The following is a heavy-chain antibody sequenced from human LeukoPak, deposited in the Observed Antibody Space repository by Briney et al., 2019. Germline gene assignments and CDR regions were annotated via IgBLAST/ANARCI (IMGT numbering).Heavy chain of an antibody. D-gene: IGHD2-2*02. CDR2: INPNSGGT. CDR3: ARNPAYCTSTSCYNDY. CDR1: GYSFTIYY. Sequence: AAGTVSFTASGYSFTIYYMHWVRQAPGQGLEWMGWINPNSGGTSYARRFQGRVTMTRDTSISTAYMELSRLTSDDTAVYYCARNPAYCTSTSCYNDYWGQGTLVTVSS. J-gene: IGHJ4*02. V-gene: IGHV1-2*02.